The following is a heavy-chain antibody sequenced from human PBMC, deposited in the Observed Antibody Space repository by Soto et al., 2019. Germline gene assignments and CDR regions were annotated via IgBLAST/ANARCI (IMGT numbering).Heavy chain of an antibody. V-gene: IGHV3-30*03. CDR1: GFMFSNYD. J-gene: IGHJ4*02. Sequence: QVQLVESGGGVVQPGRSLRLSCAASGFMFSNYDLYWVRQAPGKGLEWVAVLSYDGTTQDYADSVKGRFTISRDNSKNIRYLQMKTLRAEDTAVYYCATVGLDAPMEEDYWGQGTLVTVS. D-gene: IGHD5-18*01. CDR2: LSYDGTTQ. CDR3: ATVGLDAPMEEDY.